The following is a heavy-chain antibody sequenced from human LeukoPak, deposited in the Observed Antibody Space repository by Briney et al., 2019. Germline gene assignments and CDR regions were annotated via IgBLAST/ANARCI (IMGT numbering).Heavy chain of an antibody. CDR3: AKDVQYQLPRDAFDI. J-gene: IGHJ3*02. CDR1: NFAFSTYA. CDR2: ISGSGGST. V-gene: IGHV3-23*01. Sequence: PGGSLRLSCAASNFAFSTYAMTWVRQAPGKGLEWVSAISGSGGSTYYADSVKGRFTISRDNSKNTLYLQMNSLRAEDTAVYYCAKDVQYQLPRDAFDIWGQGTMVTVSS. D-gene: IGHD2-2*01.